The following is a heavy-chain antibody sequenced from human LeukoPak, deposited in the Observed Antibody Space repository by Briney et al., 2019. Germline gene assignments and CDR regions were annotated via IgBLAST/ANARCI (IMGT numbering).Heavy chain of an antibody. J-gene: IGHJ3*02. V-gene: IGHV1-69*04. D-gene: IGHD5-18*01. CDR1: GGTFSSYA. CDR2: IIPILGLA. CDR3: ARDGGYSYAAGAFDI. Sequence: SVKVSCRASGGTFSSYAISWVRQAPGQGLEWMGRIIPILGLANYAQKFQGRVTITADKSTSTAYMELSSLRSEDTAVYYCARDGGYSYAAGAFDIWGQGTMVTVSS.